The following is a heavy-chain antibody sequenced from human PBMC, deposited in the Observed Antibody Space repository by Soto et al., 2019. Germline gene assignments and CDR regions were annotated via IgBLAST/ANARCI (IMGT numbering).Heavy chain of an antibody. CDR1: GGSFSGYY. CDR3: ARGPLAAAGDY. Sequence: QVQLQQWGAGLLKPSETLSLTCAVYGGSFSGYYWSWIRQPPGKGLEWIGEINHSGSTNYNPSLKSRVTISVDTSKNQFPLKLSSVTAADTAVYYCARGPLAAAGDYWGQGTLVTVSS. V-gene: IGHV4-34*01. D-gene: IGHD6-13*01. J-gene: IGHJ4*02. CDR2: INHSGST.